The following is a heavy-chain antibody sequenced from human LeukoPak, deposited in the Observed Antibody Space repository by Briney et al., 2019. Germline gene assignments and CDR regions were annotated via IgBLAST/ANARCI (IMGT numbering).Heavy chain of an antibody. CDR1: GFTFSSYW. J-gene: IGHJ6*04. V-gene: IGHV3-7*01. D-gene: IGHD4-23*01. CDR3: ARVATVVKAEGDV. CDR2: IKQDGSEK. Sequence: GGSLRLSCAASGFTFSSYWMSWVRQAPGKGLEWVANIKQDGSEKYYVDSVKGRFTISRDNAKNSLYLQMNSLRAEDTAVYYSARVATVVKAEGDVWGKGTTVTVSS.